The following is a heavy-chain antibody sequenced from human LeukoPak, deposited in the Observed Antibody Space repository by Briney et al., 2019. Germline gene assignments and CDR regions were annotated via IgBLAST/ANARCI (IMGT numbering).Heavy chain of an antibody. CDR3: ARKRRDGYNLGYFDY. CDR1: GGSISSGDYY. CDR2: IYYSGST. J-gene: IGHJ4*02. V-gene: IGHV4-30-4*08. D-gene: IGHD5-24*01. Sequence: TQTLSLTCTVSGGSISSGDYYWSWIRQPPGKGLEWIGYIYYSGSTYYNPSLKSRLTISVDTSKNQFSLKLSSVTAADTAVYYCARKRRDGYNLGYFDYWGQGTLVTVSS.